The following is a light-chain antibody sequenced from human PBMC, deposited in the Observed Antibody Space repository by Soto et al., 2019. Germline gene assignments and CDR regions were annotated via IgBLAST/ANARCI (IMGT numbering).Light chain of an antibody. J-gene: IGKJ5*01. CDR3: QQRSNWPIT. CDR1: KSVGSY. CDR2: DAS. V-gene: IGKV3-11*01. Sequence: ESVLTQSPATLSLSPGERATLSCRASKSVGSYLAWYRQKPGQAPRLLIYDASNRATGIPARFSGSGSGTDFTLTISSLEPEDFAVYYCQQRSNWPITFGQGTRLEMK.